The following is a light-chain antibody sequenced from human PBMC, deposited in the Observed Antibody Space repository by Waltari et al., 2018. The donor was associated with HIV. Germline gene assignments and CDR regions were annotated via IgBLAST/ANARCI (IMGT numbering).Light chain of an antibody. J-gene: IGLJ2*01. Sequence: QSVLTPPPSASGPPGQRVTIPCSGNSYNIGNNFVSWYQQVPGMAPKLLIYQNDQRPSGVPDRFSGSKSGTSASLAISGLRSEDEADYYCSAWDDKLTALVFGGGTKLTDL. CDR3: SAWDDKLTALV. CDR2: QND. CDR1: SYNIGNNF. V-gene: IGLV1-47*01.